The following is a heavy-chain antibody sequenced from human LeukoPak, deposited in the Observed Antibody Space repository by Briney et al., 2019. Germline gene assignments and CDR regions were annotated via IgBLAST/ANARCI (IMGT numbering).Heavy chain of an antibody. D-gene: IGHD1-26*01. V-gene: IGHV1-18*01. J-gene: IGHJ5*02. CDR1: GYTFTGYG. Sequence: ASVKVSRKASGYTFTGYGISWVRQAPGQGLEWMGWISAYNGNTNYAQKLQGGVTMTTDTSTSTAYMELRSLRSDDTAVYYCARDGSGSYFEGYWFDPWGQGTLVTVSS. CDR2: ISAYNGNT. CDR3: ARDGSGSYFEGYWFDP.